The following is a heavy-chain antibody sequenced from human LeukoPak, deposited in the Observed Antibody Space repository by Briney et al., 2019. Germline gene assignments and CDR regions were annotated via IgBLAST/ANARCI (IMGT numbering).Heavy chain of an antibody. CDR3: ARVRQWEILGAFDL. Sequence: SETLSLTCTLSGASVTHGGFSWTWVRQPPGKGLEWLALISYSGSAHYTLSLKSRLSISVDTSKNQFSLKLTSVTAADMAVYYCARVRQWEILGAFDLWGQGTTVTVSS. D-gene: IGHD1-26*01. J-gene: IGHJ3*01. V-gene: IGHV4-30-4*07. CDR1: GASVTHGGFS. CDR2: ISYSGSA.